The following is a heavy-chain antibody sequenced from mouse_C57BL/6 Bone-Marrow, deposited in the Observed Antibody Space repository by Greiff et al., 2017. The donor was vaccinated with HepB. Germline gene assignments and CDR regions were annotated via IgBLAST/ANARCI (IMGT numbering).Heavy chain of an antibody. CDR1: GYTFTDYY. D-gene: IGHD1-1*01. Sequence: VQLQQSGPELVKPGASVKISCKASGYTFTDYYMNWVKQSHGKSLEWIGDINPNNGGTSYNQKFKGKATLTVDKSSSTAYMELRSLTSEDSAVYYCAYYGSSYGYFDVWGTGTTVTVSS. V-gene: IGHV1-26*01. CDR2: INPNNGGT. J-gene: IGHJ1*03. CDR3: AYYGSSYGYFDV.